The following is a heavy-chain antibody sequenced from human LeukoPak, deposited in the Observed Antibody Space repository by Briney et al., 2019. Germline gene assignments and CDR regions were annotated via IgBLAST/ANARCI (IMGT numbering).Heavy chain of an antibody. V-gene: IGHV3-23*01. CDR1: GFTFSNYA. CDR2: ISASGDKT. CDR3: AKDIQGAN. D-gene: IGHD5-18*01. J-gene: IGHJ4*02. Sequence: TGGSLRLSCAASGFTFSNYAMAWVRQTPGKGLEWVSAISASGDKTYYTDSVKGRFTIPRDNSKNTVYLQMNSLRAEDTALYYCAKDIQGANWGQGTLVTVSS.